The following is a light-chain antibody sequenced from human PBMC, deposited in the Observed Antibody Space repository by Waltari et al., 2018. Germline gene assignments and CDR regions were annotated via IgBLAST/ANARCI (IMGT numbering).Light chain of an antibody. J-gene: IGKJ5*01. V-gene: IGKV3-15*01. CDR2: EAS. Sequence: EIVMTQSPATLSVSPGERATLSCRASQSVTTNLAWYQQKPGQAPRLLIYEASTRATGIPARIRGSGSGTEFTLTISSLKSEAFAVYYCQQYNRWPPITFGQGTRLEIK. CDR1: QSVTTN. CDR3: QQYNRWPPIT.